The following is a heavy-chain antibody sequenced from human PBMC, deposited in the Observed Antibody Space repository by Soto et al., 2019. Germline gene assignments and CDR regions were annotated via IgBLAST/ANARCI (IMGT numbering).Heavy chain of an antibody. Sequence: HGESLNTSCPASGSCFTTYCIAWVRHALGGGLGWMGIVYQGGCASKDNPSYGGLATFTVNKSTSTAFLQWSGLKTSDTGMYFCARSPVGNSRAPLDVWGQGSLVTVSS. CDR3: ARSPVGNSRAPLDV. D-gene: IGHD3-3*01. V-gene: IGHV5-51*01. J-gene: IGHJ4*02. CDR2: VYQGGCAS. CDR1: GSCFTTYC.